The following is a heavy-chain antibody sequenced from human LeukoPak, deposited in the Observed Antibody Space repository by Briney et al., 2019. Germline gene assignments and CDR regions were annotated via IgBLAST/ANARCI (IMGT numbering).Heavy chain of an antibody. D-gene: IGHD5-18*01. J-gene: IGHJ4*02. Sequence: GASVRVSCTPSRYTFTSYVISSWPQAPRQRLEWWGWISAYNGNTNYAQKLQGRVTMTTDTSTSTAYMELRSLRSDDTAVYYCARDMRSPLYSYVRGLFDYWGQGTLVTVSS. V-gene: IGHV1-18*01. CDR3: ARDMRSPLYSYVRGLFDY. CDR1: RYTFTSYV. CDR2: ISAYNGNT.